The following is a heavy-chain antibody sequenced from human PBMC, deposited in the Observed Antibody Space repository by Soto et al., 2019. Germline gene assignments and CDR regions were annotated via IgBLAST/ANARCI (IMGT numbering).Heavy chain of an antibody. CDR2: ISRDGSST. V-gene: IGHV3-74*01. CDR3: SRDSSDGSSSHFYYYYYMDV. Sequence: GGSLRLSCAASGFTFSSYWMYWVRQAPGKGLVWVSRISRDGSSTSYADSVKGRFTISRDNAKNTVYMQMNSLRAEDTAVYYCSRDSSDGSSSHFYYYYYMDVWGKGTTVTVSS. D-gene: IGHD6-6*01. CDR1: GFTFSSYW. J-gene: IGHJ6*03.